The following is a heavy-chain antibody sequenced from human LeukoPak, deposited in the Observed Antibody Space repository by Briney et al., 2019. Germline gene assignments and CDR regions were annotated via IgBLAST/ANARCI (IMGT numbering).Heavy chain of an antibody. CDR3: ARDMNWNSWGDAFDI. J-gene: IGHJ3*02. CDR2: IYYSGST. CDR1: GGSISSSSYY. Sequence: SETLSLTCTVSGGSISSSSYYWGWIRQPPGKGLEWIGSIYYSGSTYYNPSLKSRVTISVDTSKNQFSLKLSSVTAADTAVYYCARDMNWNSWGDAFDIWGQGTMVTVSS. D-gene: IGHD1-7*01. V-gene: IGHV4-39*07.